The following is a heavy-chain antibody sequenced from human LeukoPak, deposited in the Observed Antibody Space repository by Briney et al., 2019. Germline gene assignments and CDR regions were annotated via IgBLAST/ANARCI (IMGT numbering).Heavy chain of an antibody. V-gene: IGHV3-21*01. Sequence: TGGSLRLSCAASGFTFSSYSMNWVRQAPGKGLEWVSSISSSSSYIYYADSVKGRFTISRDNAKNSLYLQMNSLRAEDTAVYYCASQTIAYDSTGAPDYWGQGTLVTVSS. CDR1: GFTFSSYS. CDR3: ASQTIAYDSTGAPDY. D-gene: IGHD3-22*01. CDR2: ISSSSSYI. J-gene: IGHJ4*02.